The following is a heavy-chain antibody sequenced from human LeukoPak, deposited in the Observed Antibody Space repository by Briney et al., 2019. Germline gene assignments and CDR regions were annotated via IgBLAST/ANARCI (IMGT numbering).Heavy chain of an antibody. V-gene: IGHV1-2*02. CDR2: INPSSGGT. J-gene: IGHJ3*02. D-gene: IGHD1-26*01. Sequence: ASVKVSCKASGYTFTGYYLHWVRQAPRQGLEWMGWINPSSGGTNYAQKFQGRVTMTRDTSISTAYMELSRLRSDDTAVYHCARAREDAFDIWGQGTMVTVSS. CDR3: ARAREDAFDI. CDR1: GYTFTGYY.